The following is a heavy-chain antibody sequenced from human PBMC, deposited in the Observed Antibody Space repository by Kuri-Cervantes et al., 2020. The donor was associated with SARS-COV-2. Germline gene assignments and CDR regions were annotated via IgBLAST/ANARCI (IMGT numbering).Heavy chain of an antibody. Sequence: GESLKISCAASGFTFSSYSMNWVRQAPGKGPEWVSSISSSSSYIYYADSVKGRFTISRDNAKNSLYLQMNSLRAEDTAVYYCARDYEPAAQLTYYYYYGMDVWGQGTTVTVSS. CDR1: GFTFSSYS. CDR2: ISSSSSYI. D-gene: IGHD2-2*01. V-gene: IGHV3-21*01. J-gene: IGHJ6*02. CDR3: ARDYEPAAQLTYYYYYGMDV.